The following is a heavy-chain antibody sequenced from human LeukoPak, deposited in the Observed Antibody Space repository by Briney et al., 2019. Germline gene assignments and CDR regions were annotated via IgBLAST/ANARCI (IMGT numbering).Heavy chain of an antibody. J-gene: IGHJ5*02. CDR2: IYTSGST. CDR3: ATLFCGGDCYLVS. V-gene: IGHV4-61*02. CDR1: GGSISSGSYY. Sequence: PSQTLSLTCTVSGGSISSGSYYWSWIRQPAGKGLKWIGRIYTSGSTNYNPSLKSRVTISVDTSKNQFSLKLSSVTAADTAVYYCATLFCGGDCYLVSWGQGTLVTVSS. D-gene: IGHD2-21*01.